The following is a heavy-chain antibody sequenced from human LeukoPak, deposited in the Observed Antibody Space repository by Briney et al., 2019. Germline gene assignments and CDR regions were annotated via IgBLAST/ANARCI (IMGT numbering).Heavy chain of an antibody. Sequence: ASVKVSCKASGYTFTSYGISWVRQAPGQGLEWMGWISAYNSNTNYAQKLQGRVTMTTDTSTSTAYMELRSLRSDDTAVYYCARGEITIFGVVRYGMDVWGQGTTVTVSS. CDR2: ISAYNSNT. D-gene: IGHD3-3*01. CDR1: GYTFTSYG. CDR3: ARGEITIFGVVRYGMDV. V-gene: IGHV1-18*01. J-gene: IGHJ6*02.